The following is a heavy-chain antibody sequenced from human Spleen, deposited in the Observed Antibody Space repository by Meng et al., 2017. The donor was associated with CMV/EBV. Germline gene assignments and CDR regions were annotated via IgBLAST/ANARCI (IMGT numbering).Heavy chain of an antibody. CDR2: IYNEHSDT. V-gene: IGHV5-51*01. Sequence: GGSLRLSCKVSGYTFINYWIAWDRQMPGKGLELMGIIYNEHSDTRYSQYFQSQITISIDKSISTAFLQWNSLKASDTATYYCARRGSIRGNSFYGMDVWGQGTTVTVSS. CDR1: GYTFINYW. J-gene: IGHJ6*02. CDR3: ARRGSIRGNSFYGMDV. D-gene: IGHD3-3*02.